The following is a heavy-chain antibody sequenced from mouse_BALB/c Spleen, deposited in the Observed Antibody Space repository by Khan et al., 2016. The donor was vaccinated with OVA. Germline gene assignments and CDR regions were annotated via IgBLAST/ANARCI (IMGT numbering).Heavy chain of an antibody. CDR2: IWAGGST. V-gene: IGHV2-9*02. CDR3: ARNREPDYFDY. Sequence: QVQLKESGPGLVAPSQSLSITCTVSGFSLTSHGVHWVRQPPGKGLEWLGVIWAGGSTNYNSALMSRLSISKDSPKSQVFLKMNSLQTDDTAMYYCARNREPDYFDYWGQGTTLTVSS. J-gene: IGHJ2*01. CDR1: GFSLTSHG.